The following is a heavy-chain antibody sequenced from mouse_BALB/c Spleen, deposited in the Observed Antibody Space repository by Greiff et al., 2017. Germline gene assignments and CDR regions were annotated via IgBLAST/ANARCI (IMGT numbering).Heavy chain of an antibody. V-gene: IGHV14-3*02. CDR2: IDPANGNT. CDR3: ARSRIHYYGYGFAY. J-gene: IGHJ3*01. CDR1: GFNIKDTY. D-gene: IGHD1-2*01. Sequence: EVQLQQSGAELVKPGASVKLSCTASGFNIKDTYMHWVKQRPEQGLEWIGRIDPANGNTKYDPKFQGKATITADTSSNTAYLQLSSLTSEDTAVYYCARSRIHYYGYGFAYWGQGTLVTVSA.